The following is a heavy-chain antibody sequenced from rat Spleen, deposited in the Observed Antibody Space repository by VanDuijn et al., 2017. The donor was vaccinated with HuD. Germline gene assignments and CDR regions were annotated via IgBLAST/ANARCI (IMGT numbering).Heavy chain of an antibody. CDR3: TRANPIRFNVMDA. CDR1: GFTFSNYG. V-gene: IGHV5-29*01. Sequence: EVQLVESGGDLVQPGRSLKLSCAASGFTFSNYGMAWVCQAPTKGLEWVASITNTGGSTYYPDSVKGRFTISRDNAKSTLYLQMNSLRSEDTATYYCTRANPIRFNVMDAWGQGASVTVSS. J-gene: IGHJ4*01. D-gene: IGHD3-4*01. CDR2: ITNTGGST.